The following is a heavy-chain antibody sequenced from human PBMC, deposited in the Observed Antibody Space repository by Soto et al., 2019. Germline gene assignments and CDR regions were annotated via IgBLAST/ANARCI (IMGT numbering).Heavy chain of an antibody. V-gene: IGHV4-34*01. Sequence: SETLSLTCAVYGGSFSGYYWSWIRQPPGKGLEWTGEINHSGSTNYNPSLKSRVTISVDTSKNQFSLKLSSVTAADTAVYYCARAGRWRSTVTLVYYYYGMDVWGQGTTVTVSS. CDR3: ARAGRWRSTVTLVYYYYGMDV. D-gene: IGHD4-17*01. CDR1: GGSFSGYY. CDR2: INHSGST. J-gene: IGHJ6*02.